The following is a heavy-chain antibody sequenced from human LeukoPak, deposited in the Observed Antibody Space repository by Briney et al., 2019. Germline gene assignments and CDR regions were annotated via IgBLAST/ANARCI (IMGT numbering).Heavy chain of an antibody. D-gene: IGHD2-21*02. Sequence: QTGGSLRLSCAASGFTFSSYSMNWVRQAPGKGLEWVSYISSSSSTIYYADSVKGRFTISRDNAKNSLYLQMNSLRAEDTAVYYCARVKYCGGDCFNPFDYWGQGTLVTVSS. CDR2: ISSSSSTI. J-gene: IGHJ4*02. V-gene: IGHV3-48*04. CDR1: GFTFSSYS. CDR3: ARVKYCGGDCFNPFDY.